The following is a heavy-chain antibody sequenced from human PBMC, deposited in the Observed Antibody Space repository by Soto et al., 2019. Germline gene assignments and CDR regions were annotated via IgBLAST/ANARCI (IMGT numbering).Heavy chain of an antibody. CDR3: ARGHVDTAMVHFRTDFDY. Sequence: SETLSLTCTVSGGSISSGGYYWSWIRQHPGKGLEWIGYIYYSGSTYYNPSLKSRVTISVDTSKNQFSLKLSSVTAADTAVYYCARGHVDTAMVHFRTDFDYWGQGTLVPVSS. D-gene: IGHD5-18*01. J-gene: IGHJ4*02. CDR2: IYYSGST. V-gene: IGHV4-31*03. CDR1: GGSISSGGYY.